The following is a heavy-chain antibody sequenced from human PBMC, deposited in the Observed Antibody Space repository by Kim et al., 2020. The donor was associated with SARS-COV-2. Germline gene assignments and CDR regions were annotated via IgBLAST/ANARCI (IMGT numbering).Heavy chain of an antibody. J-gene: IGHJ6*02. V-gene: IGHV6-1*01. Sequence: SQTLSLTCAISGDRVSSNSAAWNWIRQSPSRGLEWLGRTYYRSKWYNDYAVSVKSRITINPDTSKNQFSLQLNSVTPEDTAVYYCARVVRENNRQWLAYYYYYGMDVWGQGTTVTVSS. CDR2: TYYRSKWYN. CDR3: ARVVRENNRQWLAYYYYYGMDV. D-gene: IGHD6-19*01. CDR1: GDRVSSNSAA.